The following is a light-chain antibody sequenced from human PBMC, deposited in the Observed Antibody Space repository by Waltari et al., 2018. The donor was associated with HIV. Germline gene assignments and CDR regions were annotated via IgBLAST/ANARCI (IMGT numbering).Light chain of an antibody. CDR3: AAWDDSLNAWV. CDR2: SNN. J-gene: IGLJ3*02. V-gene: IGLV1-44*01. Sequence: QSVLTQPPSASGTPGQRVSISCSGSSSNLGGNIVNCYQQLPGTAPKLLIYSNNQRPSGVPDRFSGAKSGTSASLAISGLQYEDEADYYCAAWDDSLNAWVFGGGTKLTVL. CDR1: SSNLGGNI.